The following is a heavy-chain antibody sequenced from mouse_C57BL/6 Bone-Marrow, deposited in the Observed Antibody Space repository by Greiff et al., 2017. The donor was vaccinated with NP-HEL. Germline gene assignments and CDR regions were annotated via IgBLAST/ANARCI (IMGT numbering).Heavy chain of an antibody. Sequence: QVTLKESGPGILQSSQTLSLTCSFSGFSLSTSGMGVSWIRQPSGKGLEWLAHIYWDDDKRYNPSLKSRLTISKDTSRNQVFLKITSVDTADTATYYCARDSSGYVAYWGQGTLVTVSA. CDR1: GFSLSTSGMG. CDR3: ARDSSGYVAY. CDR2: IYWDDDK. J-gene: IGHJ3*01. D-gene: IGHD3-2*02. V-gene: IGHV8-12*01.